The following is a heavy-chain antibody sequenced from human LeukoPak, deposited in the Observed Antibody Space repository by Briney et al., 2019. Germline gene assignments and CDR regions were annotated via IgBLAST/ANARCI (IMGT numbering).Heavy chain of an antibody. Sequence: SETLSLTCTVSGASISSSSHSRGWLRQPPGKGLEWIATIYYTGTTYYSPSLKSRVTISVDTSKNQFSLRLSSVTAADTAFYYCARHPYSGYQPLYFDYWGQGTLVPVSS. V-gene: IGHV4-39*01. CDR2: IYYTGTT. CDR1: GASISSSSHS. CDR3: ARHPYSGYQPLYFDY. J-gene: IGHJ4*02. D-gene: IGHD5-12*01.